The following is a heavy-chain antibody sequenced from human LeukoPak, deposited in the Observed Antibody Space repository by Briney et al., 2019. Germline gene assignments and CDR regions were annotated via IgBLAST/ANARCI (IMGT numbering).Heavy chain of an antibody. CDR3: AGSSYSSSSSV. D-gene: IGHD6-6*01. V-gene: IGHV3-7*03. CDR1: GFTFSGFW. J-gene: IGHJ3*01. CDR2: INSDGSEG. Sequence: GGSLRLSCAVSGFTFSGFWMSWSRQAPGKGLEWVASINSDGSEGYYADVVKGRFTISRDNAKNSLYLQINSLRAEDTAVYYCAGSSYSSSSSVWGQGTMVTVSS.